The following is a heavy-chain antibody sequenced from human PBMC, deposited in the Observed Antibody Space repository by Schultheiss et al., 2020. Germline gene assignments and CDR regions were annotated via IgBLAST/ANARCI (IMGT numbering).Heavy chain of an antibody. J-gene: IGHJ6*02. D-gene: IGHD3-10*01. CDR2: IYYSGST. V-gene: IGHV4-59*01. Sequence: SQTLSLTCTVSGGSISSYYWSWIRQPPGKGLEWIGYIYYSGSTNYNPSLKSRVTISVDTSKNQFSLKLSSVTAADTAVYYFASDLRVRGVIKYYYGMDVWG. CDR3: ASDLRVRGVIKYYYGMDV. CDR1: GGSISSYY.